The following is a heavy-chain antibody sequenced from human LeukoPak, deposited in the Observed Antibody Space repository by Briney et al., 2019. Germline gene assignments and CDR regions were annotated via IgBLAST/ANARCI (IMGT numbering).Heavy chain of an antibody. J-gene: IGHJ4*02. V-gene: IGHV3-30*18. CDR1: GFTFNSYG. CDR3: AKDKWESGSFDY. Sequence: PGRTLRLSCASSGFTFNSYGLHRVPQAPGKGLVRVAVISYDGINKYYADAVKGRFTNTRDNTKNTLYLQMNILRADNTAVYYCAKDKWESGSFDYWGQGTLVTVSS. CDR2: ISYDGINK. D-gene: IGHD1-26*01.